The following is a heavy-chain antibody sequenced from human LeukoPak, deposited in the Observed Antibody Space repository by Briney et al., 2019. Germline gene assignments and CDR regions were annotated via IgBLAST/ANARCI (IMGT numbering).Heavy chain of an antibody. CDR3: ARLIPEYGSGSYYVDY. J-gene: IGHJ4*02. Sequence: ASVKVSCKASGYTFTSYGISWVRQAPGQGLEWMGWISAYNGNTNYAQKLQGRVTMTTDTSTSTAYMELRSLRSDDTAVYYCARLIPEYGSGSYYVDYWGQGTLVTVSS. CDR1: GYTFTSYG. V-gene: IGHV1-18*01. D-gene: IGHD3-10*01. CDR2: ISAYNGNT.